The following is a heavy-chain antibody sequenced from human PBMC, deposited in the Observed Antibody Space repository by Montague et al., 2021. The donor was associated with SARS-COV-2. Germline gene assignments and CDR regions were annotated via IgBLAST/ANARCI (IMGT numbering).Heavy chain of an antibody. CDR2: TNYRSKWTS. Sequence: CAISGDSVWSNTAAWNWIRQSPSGGLEWLGRTNYRSKWTSDYATSVEGRISIDPDTSKNQFFLHLRSVTPEDTGVYYCVRDAGSAQAGFDAWGQGTLVAVSS. V-gene: IGHV6-1*01. CDR3: VRDAGSAQAGFDA. J-gene: IGHJ4*02. CDR1: GDSVWSNTAA.